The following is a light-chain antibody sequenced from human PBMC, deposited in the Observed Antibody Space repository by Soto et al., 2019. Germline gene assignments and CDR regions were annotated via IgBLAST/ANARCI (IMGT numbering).Light chain of an antibody. V-gene: IGKV1-33*01. CDR3: QQYDNLPPYT. CDR2: DAS. J-gene: IGKJ2*01. Sequence: DIQMTQSPSSLSASVGDRVTITCQASQDISNYLNWYQQKPGQAPKLLIYDASNLETGVPSRFSGSGSGTDFTFAISSPQTEDIATYYCQQYDNLPPYTFGQGTKLEIK. CDR1: QDISNY.